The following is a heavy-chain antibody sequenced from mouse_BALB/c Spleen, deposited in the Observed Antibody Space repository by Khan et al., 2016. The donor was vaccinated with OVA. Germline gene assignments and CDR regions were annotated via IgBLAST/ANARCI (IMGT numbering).Heavy chain of an antibody. J-gene: IGHJ3*01. CDR3: VRGGGTAPFAY. Sequence: EVELVESGGGLVQPGGSRKLSCAASGFTFSDYGMAWVRQAPGKGPEWVAFISDLAYTIYYADTVTGRFTISRVNAKKILYLAMSSLRSEDTAMYYCVRGGGTAPFAYWGLGTLVTVSA. CDR1: GFTFSDYG. CDR2: ISDLAYTI. D-gene: IGHD1-2*01. V-gene: IGHV5-15*02.